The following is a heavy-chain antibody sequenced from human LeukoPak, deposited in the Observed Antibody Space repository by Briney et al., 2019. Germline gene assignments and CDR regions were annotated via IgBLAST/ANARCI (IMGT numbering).Heavy chain of an antibody. V-gene: IGHV4-61*01. CDR1: GGSVSSGSYY. D-gene: IGHD1-26*01. CDR2: IYYSGST. CDR3: ARGVGALDAFDI. J-gene: IGHJ3*02. Sequence: SETLSLTCTVSGGSVSSGSYYWSWIRQPPGRGLEWIGYIYYSGSTNYNPSLKSRVTISVDTSKNQFSLKLSSVTAADTAVYYCARGVGALDAFDIWGQGTMVTVSS.